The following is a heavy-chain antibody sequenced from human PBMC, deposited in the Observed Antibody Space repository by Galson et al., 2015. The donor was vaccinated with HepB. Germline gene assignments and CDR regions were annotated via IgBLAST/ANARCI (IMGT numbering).Heavy chain of an antibody. CDR3: ARGDYGDYPWNGSNFDL. Sequence: SVKVSCKASGGTFSSYAISWVRQAPGQGLEWMGRIIPILGIANYAQKFQGRVTITADKSTSTAYMELSSLRSEDTAVYYCARGDYGDYPWNGSNFDLWGRGTLVTVSS. V-gene: IGHV1-69*04. CDR2: IIPILGIA. CDR1: GGTFSSYA. D-gene: IGHD4-17*01. J-gene: IGHJ2*01.